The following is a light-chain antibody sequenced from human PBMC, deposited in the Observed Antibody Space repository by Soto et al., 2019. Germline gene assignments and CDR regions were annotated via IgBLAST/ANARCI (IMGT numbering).Light chain of an antibody. V-gene: IGKV3-15*01. J-gene: IGKJ5*01. CDR1: QGISTL. CDR3: QQYYDWPIT. CDR2: AAS. Sequence: EMVLAQSPATLSVSPGESATRFCRASQGISTLLAWYQQKPGQAPRLLIYAASTRAAGIPARFSGSGSGTDFTLTISSLQSEDFAIYYCQQYYDWPITFGQGTRLEIK.